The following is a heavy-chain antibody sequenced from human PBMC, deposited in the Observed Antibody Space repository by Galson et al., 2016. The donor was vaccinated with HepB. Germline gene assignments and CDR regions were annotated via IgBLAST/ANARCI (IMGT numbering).Heavy chain of an antibody. CDR3: AKDSRLKPGYHQH. J-gene: IGHJ4*02. Sequence: SLRLSCAAAGFNFNNYAMHWVRQAPGKGLEWVSFISRYSSYALYADSVKGRFTISRDNSKNTLFLQMSSLRVEDTAVYFCAKDSRLKPGYHQHWGQGTLVTVSS. CDR1: GFNFNNYA. D-gene: IGHD6-25*01. CDR2: ISRYSSYA. V-gene: IGHV3-23*01.